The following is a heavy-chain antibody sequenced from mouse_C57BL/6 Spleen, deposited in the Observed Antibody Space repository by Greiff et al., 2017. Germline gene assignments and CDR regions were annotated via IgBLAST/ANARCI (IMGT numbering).Heavy chain of an antibody. V-gene: IGHV1-55*01. CDR2: IYPGSGST. Sequence: QVQLQQPGAELVKPGASVKMSCKASGYTFTSYWITWVKQRPGQGLEWIGDIYPGSGSTNYNEKFKSKAPLTVDTSSSTAYMQLSSLTSEDSAVYYCARGLYGSSYYFDYWGQGTTLTVSS. CDR3: ARGLYGSSYYFDY. J-gene: IGHJ2*01. CDR1: GYTFTSYW. D-gene: IGHD1-1*01.